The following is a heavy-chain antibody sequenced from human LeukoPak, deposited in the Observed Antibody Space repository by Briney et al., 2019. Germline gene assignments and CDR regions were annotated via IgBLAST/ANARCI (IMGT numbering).Heavy chain of an antibody. D-gene: IGHD3-22*01. Sequence: ASVKVSCKASGYTFTNYYMHWVRQAPGQGLEWMGWINPNSGGTNYAQKFQGRVTMTRDTSISTAYMELSRLRSDDTAVYYCARVEGGWDSSGYYFEYFQHWGQGTLVTVSS. CDR1: GYTFTNYY. J-gene: IGHJ1*01. V-gene: IGHV1-2*02. CDR3: ARVEGGWDSSGYYFEYFQH. CDR2: INPNSGGT.